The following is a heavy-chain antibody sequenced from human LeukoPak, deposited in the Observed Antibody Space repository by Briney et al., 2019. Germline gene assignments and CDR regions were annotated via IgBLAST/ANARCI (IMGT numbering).Heavy chain of an antibody. V-gene: IGHV3-21*01. CDR1: GFTFSSYS. D-gene: IGHD1-1*01. Sequence: GGSPRLSCAASGFTFSSYSMNWVRQAPGKGLEWVSSIRSSSSYIYYADSVKGRFTISRDNAKNSLYLQMNSLRAEDTAVYYCARDSLSTGNFDYWGQGTLVTVSS. J-gene: IGHJ4*02. CDR3: ARDSLSTGNFDY. CDR2: IRSSSSYI.